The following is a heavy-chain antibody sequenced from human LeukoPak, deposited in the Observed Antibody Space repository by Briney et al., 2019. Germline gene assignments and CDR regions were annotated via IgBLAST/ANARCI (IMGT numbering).Heavy chain of an antibody. D-gene: IGHD2/OR15-2a*01. CDR1: VFTFSRHW. J-gene: IGHJ4*02. CDR3: ARDGGHSTDFDY. Sequence: GGSLRLSCAPSVFTFSRHWMSWVRQAPGKGPEWVANIKQDGSERYYVDSVKGRFTISRDNAKNSLYLQMNSLSAEDTAVYYCARDGGHSTDFDYWGQGTLVTVSS. CDR2: IKQDGSER. V-gene: IGHV3-7*01.